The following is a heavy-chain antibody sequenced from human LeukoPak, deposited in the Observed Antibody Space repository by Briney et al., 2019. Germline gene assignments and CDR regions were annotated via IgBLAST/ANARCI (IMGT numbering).Heavy chain of an antibody. J-gene: IGHJ6*02. V-gene: IGHV1-18*01. CDR3: ARDAPTINYDFWSGYYRWYYYYGMDV. Sequence: ASVKASCKASGYTFTSYGISWVRQAPGQGLEWMGWISAYNANTNYAQNLQGRVTMTTDTSTNTAYMELRSLRSDDTAVYYCARDAPTINYDFWSGYYRWYYYYGMDVWGQGTTVTVSS. CDR1: GYTFTSYG. CDR2: ISAYNANT. D-gene: IGHD3-3*01.